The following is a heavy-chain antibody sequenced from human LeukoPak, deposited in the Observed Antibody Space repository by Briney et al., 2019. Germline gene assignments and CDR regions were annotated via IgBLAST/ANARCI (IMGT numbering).Heavy chain of an antibody. D-gene: IGHD5-18*01. CDR3: ARALRGYSYGYYYYYYMDV. Sequence: ASVKVSCKASGYTFTSYDINWVRQATGQGLEWMGRMNPNSGNTGYAQKFQGRVTMTRSTSISTAYMELSSLRSEDTAVYYCARALRGYSYGYYYYYYMDVWGKGTTVTVSS. J-gene: IGHJ6*03. CDR1: GYTFTSYD. CDR2: MNPNSGNT. V-gene: IGHV1-8*01.